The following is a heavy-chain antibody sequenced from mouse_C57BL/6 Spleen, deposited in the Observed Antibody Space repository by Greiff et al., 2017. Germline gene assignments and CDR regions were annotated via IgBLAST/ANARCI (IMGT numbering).Heavy chain of an antibody. CDR3: AREKPIYYGKYYYAMDY. Sequence: VQLQQSVAELVRPGASVKLSCTASGFNIKNTYMHWVKQRPQRDLEWIGRIDPANGNTKYAPKFQGQASITADTSSNTAYLQLSSLTSEDTAISYCAREKPIYYGKYYYAMDYWGQGTSVTVSS. J-gene: IGHJ4*01. CDR1: GFNIKNTY. V-gene: IGHV14-3*01. CDR2: IDPANGNT. D-gene: IGHD2-1*01.